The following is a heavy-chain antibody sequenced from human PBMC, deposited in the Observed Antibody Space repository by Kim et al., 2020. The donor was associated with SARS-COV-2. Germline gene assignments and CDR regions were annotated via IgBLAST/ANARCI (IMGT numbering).Heavy chain of an antibody. CDR3: ARDHLRRPYYFDY. J-gene: IGHJ4*02. CDR1: GFTFSSYG. CDR2: IWYDGSNK. Sequence: GGSLRLSCAASGFTFSSYGMHWVRQAPGKGLEWVAVIWYDGSNKYYADSVKGRFTISRDNSKNTLYLQMNSLRAEDTAVYYCARDHLRRPYYFDYWGQGTLVTVSS. D-gene: IGHD3-16*01. V-gene: IGHV3-33*01.